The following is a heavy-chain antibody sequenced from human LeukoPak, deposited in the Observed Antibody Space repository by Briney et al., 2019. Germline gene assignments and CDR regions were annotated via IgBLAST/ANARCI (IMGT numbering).Heavy chain of an antibody. J-gene: IGHJ5*01. Sequence: PSETLSLTCTVSGDSISSSNYYWGWIRQPPGRGLEWIGTIYYNVPTQYNPSLRSRVTMSVDKSQNQSSLKVTSVTAADTAVYYCARSRQASGLFNSWGQGTLVVVSS. CDR3: ARSRQASGLFNS. CDR1: GDSISSSNYY. V-gene: IGHV4-39*07. CDR2: IYYNVPT. D-gene: IGHD3-10*01.